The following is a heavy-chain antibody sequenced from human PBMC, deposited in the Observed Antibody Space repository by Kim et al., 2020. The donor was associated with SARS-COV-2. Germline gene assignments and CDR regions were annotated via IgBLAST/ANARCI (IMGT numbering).Heavy chain of an antibody. CDR3: AREGSGSYNWLDP. CDR2: INGGNGNT. J-gene: IGHJ5*02. Sequence: ASVKVSCKASGYTFDTFSLYWLRQAPGQRFEWMGWINGGNGNTRYSQNFQGRVTFTRDTSATTAYMELTSLTFKDTAVYYCAREGSGSYNWLDPRGQGTLVTVSS. D-gene: IGHD3-10*01. CDR1: GYTFDTFS. V-gene: IGHV1-3*01.